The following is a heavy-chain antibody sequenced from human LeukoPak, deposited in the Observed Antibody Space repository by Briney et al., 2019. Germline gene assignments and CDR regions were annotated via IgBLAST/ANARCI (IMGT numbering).Heavy chain of an antibody. CDR1: GFTFSSYA. V-gene: IGHV3-23*01. Sequence: GRSLRLSCAASGFTFSSYAMSWVRQAPGKGLEWVSAISGSGGSTYYADSVKGRFTISRDNSKNTLYLQMNSLRAEDTAVYYCAKIVDQWLVNYFDYWGQGTLVTVSS. J-gene: IGHJ4*02. CDR2: ISGSGGST. CDR3: AKIVDQWLVNYFDY. D-gene: IGHD6-19*01.